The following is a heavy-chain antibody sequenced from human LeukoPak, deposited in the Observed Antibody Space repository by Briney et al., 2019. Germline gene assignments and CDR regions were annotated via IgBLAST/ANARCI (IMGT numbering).Heavy chain of an antibody. CDR1: GFTVSSYW. CDR2: INQDGHEK. Sequence: PGGSLRLSCVTSGFTVSSYWMTWVRQAPGKGLEWVANINQDGHEKNYVDSVKGRFTISRDNPKNSLYLQMNSLRAEDTAVYFCVRDMDVWAQGTTVTVSS. V-gene: IGHV3-7*05. J-gene: IGHJ6*02. CDR3: VRDMDV.